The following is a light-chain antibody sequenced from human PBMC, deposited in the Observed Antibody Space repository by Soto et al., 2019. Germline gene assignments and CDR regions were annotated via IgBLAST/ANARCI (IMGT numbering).Light chain of an antibody. CDR3: QQYKNWPPIT. CDR1: QSVGSS. J-gene: IGKJ5*01. Sequence: LTQSPATLSVSPGERATLSCRASQSVGSSLAWYQQTPGQAPRLLIYGASTRATGIPARFSGSGSGTEFTLTISSLQSEDFAVYYCQQYKNWPPITFGQGTRLEIK. CDR2: GAS. V-gene: IGKV3-15*01.